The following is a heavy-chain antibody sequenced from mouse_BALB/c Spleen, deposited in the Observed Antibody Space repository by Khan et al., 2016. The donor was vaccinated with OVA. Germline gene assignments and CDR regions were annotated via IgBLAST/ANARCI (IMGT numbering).Heavy chain of an antibody. D-gene: IGHD4-1*01. J-gene: IGHJ3*01. CDR3: ARLGPGFAY. CDR2: IGYSGST. V-gene: IGHV3-2*02. Sequence: EVQLQESGPGLVKPSQSLSLTCTVTGYSITSDYAWNWIRQFPGNKLEWMGYIGYSGSTSSNPSLKSRISITRDTSKNQFFLQLKSVTTEDTATYYCARLGPGFAYWGQGTLVTVSA. CDR1: GYSITSDYA.